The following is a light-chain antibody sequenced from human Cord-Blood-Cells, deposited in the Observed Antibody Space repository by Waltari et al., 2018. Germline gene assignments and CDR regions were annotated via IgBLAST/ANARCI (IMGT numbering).Light chain of an antibody. CDR3: SSYTSSSTYV. CDR1: SSAVGGYNY. Sequence: QSALTQPASVSGSPGQSLTISCTGTSSAVGGYNYVSWYQQQPGKAPKLMIYEVSNRPSGVSNRFSGSKSGNTASLTISGLQAEDEADYYCSSYTSSSTYVFGTGTKVTVL. V-gene: IGLV2-14*01. J-gene: IGLJ1*01. CDR2: EVS.